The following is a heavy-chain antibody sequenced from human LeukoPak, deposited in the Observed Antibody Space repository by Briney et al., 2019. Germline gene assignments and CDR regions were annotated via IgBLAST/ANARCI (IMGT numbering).Heavy chain of an antibody. D-gene: IGHD3-22*01. Sequence: GGSLRLTCAASGFTFSDYYMSWIRQAPGKGLEWLSYIYGIDSTISYAASVKGRFTISRDNAKNSLYLQMNCLRAEDTAVYYCARDAYYYDSSSYYRNDFDIWGQGTVVTV. CDR1: GFTFSDYY. CDR2: IYGIDSTI. V-gene: IGHV3-11*01. J-gene: IGHJ3*02. CDR3: ARDAYYYDSSSYYRNDFDI.